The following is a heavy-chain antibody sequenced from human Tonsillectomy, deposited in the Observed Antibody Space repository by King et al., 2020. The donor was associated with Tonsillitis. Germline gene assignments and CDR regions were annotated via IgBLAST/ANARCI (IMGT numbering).Heavy chain of an antibody. CDR2: INTNTGNP. CDR1: GYNFNNSA. CDR3: ATRRCYFYGSGSYASFDN. D-gene: IGHD3-10*01. J-gene: IGHJ4*02. V-gene: IGHV7-4-1*02. Sequence: QLVQSGSELKKPGASVKVSCKASGYNFNNSALNWVRQAPGQGLEWMGWINTNTGNPSYAPAFTGRFVFSVDTSVSTAYLQISRLKAADTAVYYCATRRCYFYGSGSYASFDNWGMGSLVYVSS.